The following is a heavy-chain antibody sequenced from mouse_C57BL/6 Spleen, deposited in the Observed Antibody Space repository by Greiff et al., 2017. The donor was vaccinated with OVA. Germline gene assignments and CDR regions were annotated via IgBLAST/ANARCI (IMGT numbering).Heavy chain of an antibody. Sequence: QVQLQQPGAELVKPGASVKMSCKASGYTFTSYWITWVKQRPGQGLEWIGDIDPGSGSTNYNEKFKSKATLTVATSSSTAYMQLSNLRSEDSAVYDCASYYGSSPWFAHWGQGTLVTVSA. CDR3: ASYYGSSPWFAH. D-gene: IGHD1-1*01. J-gene: IGHJ3*01. CDR1: GYTFTSYW. V-gene: IGHV1-55*01. CDR2: IDPGSGST.